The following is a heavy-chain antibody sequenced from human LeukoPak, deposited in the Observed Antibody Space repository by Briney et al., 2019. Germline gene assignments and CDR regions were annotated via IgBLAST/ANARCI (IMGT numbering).Heavy chain of an antibody. CDR1: GVTVSSSY. D-gene: IGHD2/OR15-2a*01. V-gene: IGHV3-66*01. CDR3: TRDSTTWARSGY. Sequence: GRSLTLSCAASGVTVSSSYMGWVRLAPRKGLEWVSVINSDGTTYYADSVKGRFTASRDPSKNTLSLQMSSLRVEDTAVYYCTRDSTTWARSGYWGQGTLVTVSS. CDR2: INSDGTT. J-gene: IGHJ4*02.